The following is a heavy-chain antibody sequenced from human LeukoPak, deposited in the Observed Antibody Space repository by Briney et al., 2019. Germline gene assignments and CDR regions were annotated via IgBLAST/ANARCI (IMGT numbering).Heavy chain of an antibody. D-gene: IGHD3-9*01. V-gene: IGHV1-2*02. Sequence: GASVKVSCKASGYTFTGYYMHWVRQAPGQGLEWMGWINPNSGGTNYAQKFQGRVTMTRDTSISTAYMELSRLRSDDTAVYYCARDRHYDILTGYYPMGYWGQGTLVNVSS. CDR2: INPNSGGT. J-gene: IGHJ4*02. CDR3: ARDRHYDILTGYYPMGY. CDR1: GYTFTGYY.